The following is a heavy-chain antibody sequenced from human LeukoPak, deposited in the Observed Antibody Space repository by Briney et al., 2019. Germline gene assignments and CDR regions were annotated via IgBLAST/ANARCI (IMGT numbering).Heavy chain of an antibody. V-gene: IGHV4-59*12. Sequence: SETLSLTCTVSGGSISSYYWSWIRQPPGKGLEWIGYIYYSGSTNYNPSLKSRVTISVDTSKNQFSLKLSSVTAADTAVYYCAREGGTYCGGDCYSGWDYYYYGMDVWGQGTTVTVSS. J-gene: IGHJ6*02. CDR1: GGSISSYY. CDR3: AREGGTYCGGDCYSGWDYYYYGMDV. CDR2: IYYSGST. D-gene: IGHD2-21*02.